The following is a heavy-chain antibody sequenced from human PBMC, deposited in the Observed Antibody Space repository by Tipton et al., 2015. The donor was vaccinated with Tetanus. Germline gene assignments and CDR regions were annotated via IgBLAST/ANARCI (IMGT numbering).Heavy chain of an antibody. D-gene: IGHD6-13*01. CDR1: GFTFSSYS. J-gene: IGHJ4*02. CDR3: ARDHSSH. V-gene: IGHV3-21*01. CDR2: IRSSSSYI. Sequence: SLRLSCAASGFTFSSYSMNWVRQAPGKGLEWVSSIRSSSSYIYYADSVKGRFTISRDNAKNSLYLQMNSLRAEDTAVYYCARDHSSHWGQGTLVTVSS.